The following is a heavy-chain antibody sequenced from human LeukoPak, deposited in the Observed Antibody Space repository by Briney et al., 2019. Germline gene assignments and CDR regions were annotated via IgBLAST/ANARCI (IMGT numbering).Heavy chain of an antibody. J-gene: IGHJ6*02. D-gene: IGHD4-17*01. Sequence: SETLSLTCAVYGGSFSGYYWSWIRQPPGKGLEWIGEINHSGSTNYNPSLKSRVTISVDMSKNQFSLKLNSVTAADTAVYYCARGGYGDDGMDVWGRGTPVTVSS. CDR1: GGSFSGYY. CDR3: ARGGYGDDGMDV. V-gene: IGHV4-34*01. CDR2: INHSGST.